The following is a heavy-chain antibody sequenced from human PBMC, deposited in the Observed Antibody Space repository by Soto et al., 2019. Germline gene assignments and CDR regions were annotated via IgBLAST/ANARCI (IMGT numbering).Heavy chain of an antibody. V-gene: IGHV3-13*04. CDR2: IGTAGDT. CDR1: GFTFSSYD. D-gene: IGHD3-9*01. CDR3: ARGQTIFGPFDP. Sequence: PGGSLRLSCAASGFTFSSYDMHWVRQATGKGLEWVSAIGTAGDTYYPGSVKGRFTISRENAKNSLYLQMNSLRAGDTAVYYCARGQTIFGPFDPWGQGTLVTVSS. J-gene: IGHJ5*02.